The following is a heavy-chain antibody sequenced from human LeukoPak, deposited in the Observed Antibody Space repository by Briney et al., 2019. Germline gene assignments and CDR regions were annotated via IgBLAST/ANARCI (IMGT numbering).Heavy chain of an antibody. CDR3: AKASGYSYGTSSFY. V-gene: IGHV3-23*01. D-gene: IGHD5-18*01. CDR2: ISGSGGST. J-gene: IGHJ4*02. Sequence: PGGSLRLSCAASGFTFSSYGMSWVRQAPGKGLEWVSAISGSGGSTYYADSVKGRFTISRDNSKNTLYLQMNSLRADDTAVYYCAKASGYSYGTSSFYWGQGTLVTVSS. CDR1: GFTFSSYG.